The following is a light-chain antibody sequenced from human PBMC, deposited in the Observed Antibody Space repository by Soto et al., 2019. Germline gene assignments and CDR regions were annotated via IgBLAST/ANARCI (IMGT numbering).Light chain of an antibody. V-gene: IGKV1D-12*01. Sequence: DIQMTQSPSSVSASVGDTVTITCRASQGIYSRLAWYQQKPGKAPELLIYATSTLQNGVPSRFSGSGFGTDFTLSISSLQPEDSASYFCQQTDDFPLTFGGGTRLEIK. CDR3: QQTDDFPLT. CDR2: ATS. CDR1: QGIYSR. J-gene: IGKJ5*01.